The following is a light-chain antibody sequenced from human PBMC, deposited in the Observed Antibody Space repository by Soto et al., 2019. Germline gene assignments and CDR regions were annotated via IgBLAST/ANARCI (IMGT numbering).Light chain of an antibody. CDR1: QSISNW. CDR2: KAS. V-gene: IGKV1-5*03. J-gene: IGKJ4*01. Sequence: DIQMTQSPSTLSASVGHRVTITCRASQSISNWLAWYQQKPGKAPKLLIYKASGLESGVPSRFSGSGSGTEFTLTISSLQPDDFATYYCQQYHSYPLTFGGGTKVDIK. CDR3: QQYHSYPLT.